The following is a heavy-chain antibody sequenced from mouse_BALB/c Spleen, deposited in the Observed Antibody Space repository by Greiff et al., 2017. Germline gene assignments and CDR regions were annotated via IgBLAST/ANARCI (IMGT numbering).Heavy chain of an antibody. CDR3: ARGLRPYFDV. J-gene: IGHJ1*01. Sequence: ESGPGLVKPSQSLSLTCSVTGYSITSGYYWNWIRQFPGNKLEWMGYISYDGSNNYNPSLKNRISITRDTSKNQFFLKLNSVTTEDTATYYCARGLRPYFDVWGAGTTVTVSS. D-gene: IGHD1-1*01. CDR1: GYSITSGYY. CDR2: ISYDGSN. V-gene: IGHV3-6*02.